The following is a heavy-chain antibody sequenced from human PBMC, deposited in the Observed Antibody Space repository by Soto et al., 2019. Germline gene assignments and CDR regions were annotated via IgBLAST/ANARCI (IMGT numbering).Heavy chain of an antibody. J-gene: IGHJ4*02. Sequence: SETLSLTFTVSGGSISSGGYYWSWIRQHPGKGLERIGYIYYSGSTYYNPSLKRRATISVDTSKNQFSLKLSSVTAADTPLYYCARLVVRDYCEYWGQGTLVTVS. V-gene: IGHV4-31*03. CDR2: IYYSGST. CDR1: GGSISSGGYY. D-gene: IGHD2-15*01. CDR3: ARLVVRDYCEY.